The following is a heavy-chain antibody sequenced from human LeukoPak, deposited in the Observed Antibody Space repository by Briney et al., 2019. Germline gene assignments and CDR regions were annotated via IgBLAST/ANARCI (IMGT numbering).Heavy chain of an antibody. D-gene: IGHD7-27*01. Sequence: PGRSLRLSCAASGFTFSSYGMHWVRQAPGEGLEWVAVIWYDGSNKYYADSVKGRFTISRDNSKNTLYLQMNSLRAEDTAVYYCARDGGSGDHFDYWGQGTLVTVSS. V-gene: IGHV3-33*01. J-gene: IGHJ4*02. CDR1: GFTFSSYG. CDR2: IWYDGSNK. CDR3: ARDGGSGDHFDY.